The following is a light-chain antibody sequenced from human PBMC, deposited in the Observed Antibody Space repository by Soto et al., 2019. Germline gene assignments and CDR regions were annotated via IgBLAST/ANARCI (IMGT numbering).Light chain of an antibody. J-gene: IGLJ2*01. CDR3: QSYDSGLRGVV. V-gene: IGLV1-40*01. CDR1: SSNIGAGYE. Sequence: QAVVTQPPSVSGAPGQRVTISCTGGSSNIGAGYEVHWYQQHPGRAPKVLIFGIINRPSGVPDRFSGSKSGTSASLAITGLQAEDEADYYCQSYDSGLRGVVFGGGTKLTVL. CDR2: GII.